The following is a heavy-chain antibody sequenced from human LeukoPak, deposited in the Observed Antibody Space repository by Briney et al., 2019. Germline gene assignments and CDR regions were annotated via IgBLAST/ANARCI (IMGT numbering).Heavy chain of an antibody. Sequence: GSLRLSCAASGFTFSSYAMSWIRQPPGKGLEWIGEINHSGSTNYNPSLKSRVTISVDTSKNQFSLKLSSVTAADTAVYYCARRYSSGWYGVPDYWGQGTLVTVSS. CDR1: GFTFSSYA. CDR2: INHSGST. J-gene: IGHJ4*02. CDR3: ARRYSSGWYGVPDY. V-gene: IGHV4-34*01. D-gene: IGHD6-19*01.